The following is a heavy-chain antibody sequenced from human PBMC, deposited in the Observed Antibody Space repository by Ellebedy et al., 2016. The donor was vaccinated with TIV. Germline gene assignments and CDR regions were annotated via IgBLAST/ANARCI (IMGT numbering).Heavy chain of an antibody. Sequence: KVSCXGSGYSFTSYWISWVRQMPGKGLEWMGRIDPSDSYTNYSPSFQGHVTISADKSISTAYLQWSSLKASDTAMYYCARLDNGGVVPAAIGDYWGQGTLVTVSS. CDR2: IDPSDSYT. V-gene: IGHV5-10-1*01. CDR3: ARLDNGGVVPAAIGDY. CDR1: GYSFTSYW. D-gene: IGHD2-2*01. J-gene: IGHJ4*02.